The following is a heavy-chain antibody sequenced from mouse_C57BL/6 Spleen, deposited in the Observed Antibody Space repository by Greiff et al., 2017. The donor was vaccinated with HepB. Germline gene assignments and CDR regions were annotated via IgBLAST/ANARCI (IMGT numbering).Heavy chain of an antibody. CDR2: IYPGDGDT. CDR3: ARGDYGPFDY. V-gene: IGHV1-82*01. J-gene: IGHJ2*01. Sequence: VQGVESGPELVKPGASVKISCKASGYAFSSSWMNWVKQRPGKGLEWIGRIYPGDGDTNYNGKFKGKATLTADKSSSTAYMQLSSLTSEDSAVYFCARGDYGPFDYWGQGTTLTVSS. D-gene: IGHD1-1*01. CDR1: GYAFSSSW.